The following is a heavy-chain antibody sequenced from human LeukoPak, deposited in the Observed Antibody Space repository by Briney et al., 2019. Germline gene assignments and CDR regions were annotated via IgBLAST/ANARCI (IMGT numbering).Heavy chain of an antibody. CDR2: IWYDGSNK. CDR3: ARSTYYYDSSGPDGRSGNYFDY. CDR1: GFTFSSYG. Sequence: GGSLRLSCAASGFTFSSYGMHWVRQAPGKGLEWVAVIWYDGSNKYYADSVKGRFTISRDNSKNTLYLQMNSLRAEDTAVYYCARSTYYYDSSGPDGRSGNYFDYWGQGTLVTVSS. D-gene: IGHD3-22*01. V-gene: IGHV3-33*01. J-gene: IGHJ4*02.